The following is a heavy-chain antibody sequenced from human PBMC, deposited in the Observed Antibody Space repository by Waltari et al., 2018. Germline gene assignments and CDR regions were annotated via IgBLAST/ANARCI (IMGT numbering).Heavy chain of an antibody. CDR3: ARVSVWAVRGCYFDY. Sequence: QVQLVQSGAEVKKPGSSVKVSCKASGGTFSSYAISWVRQAPGQGLEWMGGIIPILGIANYAQKFQGRVTITADESTSTAYMELSSLRSEDTAVYYCARVSVWAVRGCYFDYWGQGTLVTVSS. J-gene: IGHJ4*02. V-gene: IGHV1-69*04. D-gene: IGHD3-16*01. CDR2: IIPILGIA. CDR1: GGTFSSYA.